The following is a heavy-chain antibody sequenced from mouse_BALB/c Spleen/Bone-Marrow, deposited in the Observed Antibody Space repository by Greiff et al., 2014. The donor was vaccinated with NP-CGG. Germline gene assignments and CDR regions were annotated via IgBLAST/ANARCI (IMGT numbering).Heavy chain of an antibody. CDR2: ISSGSSTI. CDR3: TRSGTLGSMDY. CDR1: GFTFSSFG. Sequence: EVQLQESGGGLVQPGGSRKLSCAASGFTFSSFGMHWVRQAPEKGLEWVAYISSGSSTIYYADTIKGRYTMSRDNPKTTLFLQMTSLRSEDTAMYYCTRSGTLGSMDYWGQGTSVTVSS. V-gene: IGHV5-17*02. D-gene: IGHD3-3*01. J-gene: IGHJ4*01.